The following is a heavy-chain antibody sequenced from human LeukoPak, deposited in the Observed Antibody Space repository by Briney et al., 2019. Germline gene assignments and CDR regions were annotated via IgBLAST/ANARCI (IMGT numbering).Heavy chain of an antibody. Sequence: GGSLRLSCAASGFTFSSYEMNWVRQAPGKGLEWVSYISSGSTIYDADSVKGRFTISRDNAKNSLYLQMNSLRAEDTAVYYCARESLAVAGAPFDYWGQGTLVTVSS. CDR2: ISSGSTI. CDR3: ARESLAVAGAPFDY. V-gene: IGHV3-48*03. D-gene: IGHD6-19*01. CDR1: GFTFSSYE. J-gene: IGHJ4*02.